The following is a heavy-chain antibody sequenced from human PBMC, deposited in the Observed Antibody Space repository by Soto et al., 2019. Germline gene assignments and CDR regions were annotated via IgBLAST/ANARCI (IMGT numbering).Heavy chain of an antibody. D-gene: IGHD6-19*01. Sequence: SETLSLTCNMSGDSYSISSYSWSWILQPPGKALQWIGFIYQSGVTSYTPALASPVTISLDRSYNQCSLKLKSVSAADTAMYICAGMLYTSGLRFDPWGPGTLVTVSS. CDR3: AGMLYTSGLRFDP. CDR2: IYQSGVT. V-gene: IGHV4-30-2*01. J-gene: IGHJ5*02. CDR1: GDSYSISSYS.